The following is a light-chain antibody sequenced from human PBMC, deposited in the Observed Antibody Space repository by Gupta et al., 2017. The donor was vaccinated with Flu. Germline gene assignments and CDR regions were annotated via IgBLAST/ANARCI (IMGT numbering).Light chain of an antibody. Sequence: NIGAGYDVHWYQQLPGTAPKLLIYGNVNRPSGVPDRFSGSKSGTSASLAITGLQAEDEADYYCQSYDSSLSGSVVFGGGTKLTVL. CDR2: GNV. CDR3: QSYDSSLSGSVV. CDR1: NIGAGYD. J-gene: IGLJ2*01. V-gene: IGLV1-40*01.